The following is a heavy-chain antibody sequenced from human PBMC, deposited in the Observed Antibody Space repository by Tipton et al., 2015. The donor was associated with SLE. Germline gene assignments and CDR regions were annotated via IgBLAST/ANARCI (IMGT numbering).Heavy chain of an antibody. V-gene: IGHV3-23*01. D-gene: IGHD6-13*01. CDR3: AKDGSGSSWYYFDY. CDR1: RFTFSTYG. Sequence: GSLRLSCAASRFTFSTYGMRWVRQSPEKGLEWVSSISGSDGSTYYADSVKGRFTISRDNSKNTLYLQMNSLRAEDTAVYYCAKDGSGSSWYYFDYWGQGTLVTVSS. CDR2: ISGSDGST. J-gene: IGHJ4*02.